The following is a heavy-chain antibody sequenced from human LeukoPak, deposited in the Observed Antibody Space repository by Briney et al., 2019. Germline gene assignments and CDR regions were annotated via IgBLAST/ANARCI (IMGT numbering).Heavy chain of an antibody. D-gene: IGHD5-18*01. Sequence: PSETLSLTCTVSGGSISSYYWSWIRQPPGKGLEWIGYIYYSGTTNYNPSLKSRVTMSVDTSKNQFSLKLSSVTAADTAVYYCARVDTAMVALDYWGQGTLVTVSS. CDR2: IYYSGTT. CDR3: ARVDTAMVALDY. CDR1: GGSISSYY. V-gene: IGHV4-59*12. J-gene: IGHJ4*02.